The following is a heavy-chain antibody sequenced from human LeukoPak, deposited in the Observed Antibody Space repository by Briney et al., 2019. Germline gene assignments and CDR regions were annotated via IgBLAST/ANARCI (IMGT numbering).Heavy chain of an antibody. J-gene: IGHJ4*02. CDR1: GGSISSYY. Sequence: SETLSLTCTVSGGSISSYYWSWIRQPPGKGLEWIGYIYYSGSTNYNPSLKSRVTISVDTSKNQFSPKLSSVTAADTAVYYCARDNGAGTTKFWGQGTLVTVSS. CDR3: ARDNGAGTTKF. D-gene: IGHD1-1*01. CDR2: IYYSGST. V-gene: IGHV4-59*01.